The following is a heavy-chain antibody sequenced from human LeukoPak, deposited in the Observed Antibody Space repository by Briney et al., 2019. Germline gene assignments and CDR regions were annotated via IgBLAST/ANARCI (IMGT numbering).Heavy chain of an antibody. Sequence: GGSLRLSCAASGFTFSSYSMNWVRQAPGKGLEWVSYISSSSSTIYYADSVRGRFTISRDNAKNSLYLRMNSLRAEDTAVYYCAREGSAFDPWGQGTLVTVSS. J-gene: IGHJ5*02. D-gene: IGHD1-26*01. CDR1: GFTFSSYS. CDR3: AREGSAFDP. CDR2: ISSSSSTI. V-gene: IGHV3-48*01.